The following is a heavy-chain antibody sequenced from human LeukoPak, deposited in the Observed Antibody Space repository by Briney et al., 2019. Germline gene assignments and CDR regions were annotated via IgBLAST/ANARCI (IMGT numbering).Heavy chain of an antibody. CDR2: IYTSGST. Sequence: KSSETLSLTCTVSGGSISSGSYYWSWIRQPAGKGLEWIGRIYTSGSTNYNPSLKSRVTISVDTSKNQFSLKLSSVTAADTAVYYCARDRLTGWLTRGYFDYWGQGTLVTVSS. CDR1: GGSISSGSYY. CDR3: ARDRLTGWLTRGYFDY. J-gene: IGHJ4*02. D-gene: IGHD3-3*01. V-gene: IGHV4-61*02.